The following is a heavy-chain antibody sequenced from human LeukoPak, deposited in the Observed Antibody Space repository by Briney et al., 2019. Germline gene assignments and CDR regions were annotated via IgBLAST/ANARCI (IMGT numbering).Heavy chain of an antibody. CDR1: GFTFSSYS. CDR2: ISSSSSYI. CDR3: AREGSIAAAGKDY. D-gene: IGHD6-13*01. J-gene: IGHJ4*02. Sequence: PGGSLRLSCAASGFTFSSYSMNWVRQAPGKGLEWVSSISSSSSYIYYADSVKGRSTISRDNAKNSLYLQMNSLRAEDTAVYYCAREGSIAAAGKDYWGQGTLVTVSS. V-gene: IGHV3-21*01.